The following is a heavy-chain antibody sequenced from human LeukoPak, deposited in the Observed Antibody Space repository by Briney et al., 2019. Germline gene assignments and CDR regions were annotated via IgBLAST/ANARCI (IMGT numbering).Heavy chain of an antibody. D-gene: IGHD2-2*02. CDR2: INTDGSST. V-gene: IGHV3-74*01. CDR1: GFTFSSYW. CDR3: ARDVSNIVVVPAAIDWFDP. Sequence: GGSLRLSCAASGFTFSSYWMHWVRQAPGKGLVWVSRINTDGSSTDYADSVKGRFTISRDNAKNTLYLQMNSLRAEDTAVYYCARDVSNIVVVPAAIDWFDPWGQGTLVTVSS. J-gene: IGHJ5*02.